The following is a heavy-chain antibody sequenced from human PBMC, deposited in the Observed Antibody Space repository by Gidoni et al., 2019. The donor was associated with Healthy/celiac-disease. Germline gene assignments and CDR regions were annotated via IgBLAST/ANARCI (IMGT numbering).Heavy chain of an antibody. Sequence: EVQLVASGGGLVQPGRSLRLSCAASGFTFDDYAMHWVRQAPGKGLEWVSGISWNSGSIGYADSVKGRFTISRDNAKNSLYLQMNSLRAEDTALYYCAKGVGRLWFGDHVGGYWGQGTLVTVSS. CDR1: GFTFDDYA. CDR3: AKGVGRLWFGDHVGGY. CDR2: ISWNSGSI. D-gene: IGHD3-10*01. V-gene: IGHV3-9*01. J-gene: IGHJ4*02.